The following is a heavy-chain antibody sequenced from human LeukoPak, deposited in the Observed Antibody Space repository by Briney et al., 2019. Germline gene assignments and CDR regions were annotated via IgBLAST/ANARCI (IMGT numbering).Heavy chain of an antibody. CDR3: AKKSGLRFLEWLPYYFDY. Sequence: GGSLRLSCPASGFTFSSYAMSWVRQAPGKGLEWVSAISGSGGSTYYADSVKGRFTISRDNSKNTLYLQMNSLRAEDTAVYYCAKKSGLRFLEWLPYYFDYWGQGTLVTVSS. V-gene: IGHV3-23*01. CDR1: GFTFSSYA. D-gene: IGHD3-3*01. J-gene: IGHJ4*02. CDR2: ISGSGGST.